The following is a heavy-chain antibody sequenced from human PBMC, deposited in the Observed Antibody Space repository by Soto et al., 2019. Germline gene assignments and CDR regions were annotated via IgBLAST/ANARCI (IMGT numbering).Heavy chain of an antibody. Sequence: VKVSCKASGYTFTSYGISWVRQAPGQGLEWMGWISAYNGNTNYAQKLQGRVTMTTDTSTSTAYMELRSLRSDDTAVYYCARDQGVVMGGLGVRPTYYYYGMDVWGQGTTVTVSS. CDR1: GYTFTSYG. V-gene: IGHV1-18*01. CDR2: ISAYNGNT. J-gene: IGHJ6*02. D-gene: IGHD3-3*01. CDR3: ARDQGVVMGGLGVRPTYYYYGMDV.